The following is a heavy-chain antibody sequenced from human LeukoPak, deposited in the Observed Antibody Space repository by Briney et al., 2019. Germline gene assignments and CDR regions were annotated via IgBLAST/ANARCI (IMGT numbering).Heavy chain of an antibody. J-gene: IGHJ4*02. V-gene: IGHV5-51*01. CDR3: ARREYSSSSFHFDS. CDR2: IYPDDSDT. Sequence: AGESLKISCKTSGYTFTNYWIGWVRQMPGKGLEWMGIIYPDDSDTRYSPSFQRQVTISADKSVNTAYLQWSSLKASDTAIYFCARREYSSSSFHFDSWGQGTRVIVSS. D-gene: IGHD6-6*01. CDR1: GYTFTNYW.